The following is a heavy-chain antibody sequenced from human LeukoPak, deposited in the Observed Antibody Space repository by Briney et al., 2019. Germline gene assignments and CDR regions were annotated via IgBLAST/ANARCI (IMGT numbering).Heavy chain of an antibody. CDR1: GYTLTKLS. D-gene: IGHD2-15*01. CDR3: ATTIVVVVAATRTDAFDI. J-gene: IGHJ3*02. CDR2: FDPEDGET. V-gene: IGHV1-24*01. Sequence: ASVKVSCKVSGYTLTKLSMHWVRQAPGKGLEWMGGFDPEDGETIYAQKFQGRVTMTEDTSTDTAYMELSSLRSEDTAVYYCATTIVVVVAATRTDAFDIWGQGTMVTVSS.